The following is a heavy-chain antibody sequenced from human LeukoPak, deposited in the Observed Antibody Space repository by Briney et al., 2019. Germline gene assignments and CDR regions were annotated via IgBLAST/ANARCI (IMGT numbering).Heavy chain of an antibody. CDR1: GGSISSSSYY. CDR3: AREVATMDLHYYYYMDV. J-gene: IGHJ6*03. CDR2: IYYSGST. Sequence: PSETLSLTCTVSGGSISSSSYYWGWIRQPPGKGLEWIGSIYYSGSTYYNPSLKSRVTISVDTSKNQFSLKLSSVTAADTAVYYCAREVATMDLHYYYYMDVWGKGTTVTVSS. D-gene: IGHD5-12*01. V-gene: IGHV4-39*01.